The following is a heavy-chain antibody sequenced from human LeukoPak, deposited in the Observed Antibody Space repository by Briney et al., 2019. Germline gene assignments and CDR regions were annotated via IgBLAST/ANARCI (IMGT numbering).Heavy chain of an antibody. Sequence: GGSLRLSCTASGFIFSNYWMSWVRQAPGKGLEWVANIKPDGGEKFYVDSVKGRFTISRDNAESSLHLQMNSLRAEDTSVYFCTRTMGVTPFDNWGQGTLVTVSS. J-gene: IGHJ4*02. V-gene: IGHV3-7*01. D-gene: IGHD1-26*01. CDR3: TRTMGVTPFDN. CDR2: IKPDGGEK. CDR1: GFIFSNYW.